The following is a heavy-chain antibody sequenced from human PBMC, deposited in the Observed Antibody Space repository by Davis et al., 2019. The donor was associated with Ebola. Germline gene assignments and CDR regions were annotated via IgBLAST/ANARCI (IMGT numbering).Heavy chain of an antibody. V-gene: IGHV4-59*08. CDR3: ARQSRLYYYYGMDV. CDR2: IYYSGST. Sequence: SETLSLTCAVYGGSFSGYYWSWIRQPPGKGLEWIGYIYYSGSTNYNPSLKSRVTISVDTSKNQFSLKLSSVTAADTAVYYCARQSRLYYYYGMDVWGQGTTVTVSS. J-gene: IGHJ6*02. D-gene: IGHD3-22*01. CDR1: GGSFSGYY.